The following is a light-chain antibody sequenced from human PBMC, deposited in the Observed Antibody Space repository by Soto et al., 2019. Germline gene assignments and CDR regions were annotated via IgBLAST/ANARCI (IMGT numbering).Light chain of an antibody. CDR1: QSISSY. CDR3: QQSYSTPPT. CDR2: GAP. J-gene: IGKJ1*01. V-gene: IGKV1-39*01. Sequence: DIRMTQSPSSLSASVGDRVTITCRASQSISSYLNWYQQKPGKAPKLLIYGAPRLQSGVPSKFTGSGSGTEFTLTISSLQPEDFATYSCQQSYSTPPTFAQGTKMEIK.